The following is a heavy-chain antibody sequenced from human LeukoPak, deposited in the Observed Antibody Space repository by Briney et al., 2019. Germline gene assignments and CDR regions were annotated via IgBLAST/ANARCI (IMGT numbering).Heavy chain of an antibody. CDR1: GFTFSSYW. J-gene: IGHJ4*02. Sequence: GGSLRLSCAASGFTFSSYWMHWVRQAPGKGLVWVSRVNVDGSTYYADSVKGRFTVSRDNAENTLYLQVNSLGDEDTAVYYCARGGPGYYLDYWGQGTLVTVSP. CDR2: VNVDGST. CDR3: ARGGPGYYLDY. V-gene: IGHV3-74*01.